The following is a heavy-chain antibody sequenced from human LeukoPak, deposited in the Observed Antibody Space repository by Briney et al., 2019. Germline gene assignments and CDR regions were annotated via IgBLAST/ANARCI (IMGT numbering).Heavy chain of an antibody. CDR1: GFTFSSYW. J-gene: IGHJ4*02. D-gene: IGHD3-3*01. Sequence: PGGSLRLSCAASGFTFSSYWMHWVRQAPGKGLVWVSRINENGRTTSYADSVKSRFTISRDNAKNTVYLQMTSLRAEDTAIYYCARDLTMLGTPGDDFDYWGQGSLVTVSS. CDR3: ARDLTMLGTPGDDFDY. CDR2: INENGRTT. V-gene: IGHV3-74*01.